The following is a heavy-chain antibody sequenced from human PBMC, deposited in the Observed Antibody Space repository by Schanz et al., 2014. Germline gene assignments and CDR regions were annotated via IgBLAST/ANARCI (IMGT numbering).Heavy chain of an antibody. V-gene: IGHV3-30-3*01. D-gene: IGHD5-12*01. J-gene: IGHJ4*02. Sequence: QVQLVESGGGVVQPGRSLRLSCAASGFTFSSYAMHWVRQAPGKGLEWVAVISYDGRNKYYADSVKGRFTISRDNSKNPPYLQINSLKAEGKAGYYCARVPPHGPSGLGYFDYWGQGALVTVSS. CDR3: ARVPPHGPSGLGYFDY. CDR1: GFTFSSYA. CDR2: ISYDGRNK.